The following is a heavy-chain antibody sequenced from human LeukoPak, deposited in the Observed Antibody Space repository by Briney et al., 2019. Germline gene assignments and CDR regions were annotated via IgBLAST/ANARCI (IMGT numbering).Heavy chain of an antibody. D-gene: IGHD3-10*01. CDR2: ISGSGGST. CDR3: ARDQGGSGGN. J-gene: IGHJ4*02. V-gene: IGHV3-23*01. CDR1: GFTFSSYA. Sequence: PGGSLRLSCAASGFTFSSYAMSWVRQAPGKGLEWVSAISGSGGSTYYADSVKGRFTISRDNAKNSVHLQMNSLRAEDTAVYYCARDQGGSGGNWGQGTLVTVSS.